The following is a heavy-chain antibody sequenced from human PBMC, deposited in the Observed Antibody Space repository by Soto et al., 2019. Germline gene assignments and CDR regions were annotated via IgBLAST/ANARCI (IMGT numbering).Heavy chain of an antibody. CDR2: IDCGGST. J-gene: IGHJ6*02. Sequence: PGGSLRLSCAASGFTVSSNYMSWFRQAPGKGLECVSVIDCGGSTCHADSVRVRFPISGDNSKNTLYLQMKSLRAEDTAVYYCARDPPATRHGMDVWGQGTTVTVSS. CDR3: ARDPPATRHGMDV. V-gene: IGHV3-53*05. CDR1: GFTVSSNY.